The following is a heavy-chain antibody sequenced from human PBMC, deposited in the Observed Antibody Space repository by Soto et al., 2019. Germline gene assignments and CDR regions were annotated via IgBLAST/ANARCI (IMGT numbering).Heavy chain of an antibody. CDR1: DGSFSGYY. CDR2: IFHGGST. CDR3: ARPHYDSNTFYSFFDY. D-gene: IGHD3-22*01. V-gene: IGHV4-34*12. Sequence: SETLSLTCAVYDGSFSGYYWSWIRQPPGKGLEWIGEIFHGGSTDYSPSLKSRVTISVDTSKKQFSLELRFVTAADTAVYYCARPHYDSNTFYSFFDYWGQGTLVTVSS. J-gene: IGHJ4*02.